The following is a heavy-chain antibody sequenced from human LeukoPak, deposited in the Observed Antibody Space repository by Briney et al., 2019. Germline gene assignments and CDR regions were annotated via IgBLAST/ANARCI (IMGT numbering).Heavy chain of an antibody. J-gene: IGHJ4*02. Sequence: SETLSLTCTVSGGSISSYYCSWIRQPPGKGLEWIGYIYYSGSTNYNPSLKSRVTISVDTSKNQFSLKLSSVTAADTAVYYCARGGARYYDILTGYYTEPFDYWGQGTLVTVSS. V-gene: IGHV4-59*01. CDR2: IYYSGST. CDR3: ARGGARYYDILTGYYTEPFDY. CDR1: GGSISSYY. D-gene: IGHD3-9*01.